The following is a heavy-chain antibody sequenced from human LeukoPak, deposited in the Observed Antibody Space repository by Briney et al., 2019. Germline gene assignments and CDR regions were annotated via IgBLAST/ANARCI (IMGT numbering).Heavy chain of an antibody. Sequence: GGSLRLSCAASRFTVSNYALSWVRQAPGKGLEWVSSIDHTGDSTDYADSVKGRFTISRDNSKNTLYLQMNGLRAEDTAVYYCAKSFSAWEYYMDVWGKGTTVTVSS. CDR1: RFTVSNYA. V-gene: IGHV3-23*01. D-gene: IGHD1-26*01. CDR3: AKSFSAWEYYMDV. CDR2: IDHTGDST. J-gene: IGHJ6*03.